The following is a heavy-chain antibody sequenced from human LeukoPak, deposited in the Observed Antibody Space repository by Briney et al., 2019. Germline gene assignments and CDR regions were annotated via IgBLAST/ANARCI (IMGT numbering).Heavy chain of an antibody. D-gene: IGHD5-24*01. V-gene: IGHV4-39*07. CDR1: GGSISSSSYY. CDR2: IYYSGST. J-gene: IGHJ5*02. Sequence: PSETLSLTCTVPGGSISSSSYYWGWIRQPPGKGLEWIGSIYYSGSTYYNPSLKSRVTISVDTSKNQFSLKLSSVTAADTAVYYCARVPLDGYNPNWFDPWGQGTLVTVSS. CDR3: ARVPLDGYNPNWFDP.